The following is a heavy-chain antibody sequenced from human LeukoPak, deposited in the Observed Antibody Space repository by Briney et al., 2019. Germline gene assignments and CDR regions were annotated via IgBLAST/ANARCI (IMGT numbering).Heavy chain of an antibody. CDR1: GFTFTNSS. V-gene: IGHV3-21*01. J-gene: IGHJ5*02. CDR3: ARDPYQLSWFDP. D-gene: IGHD1-1*01. Sequence: KTGGSLRLSCAASGFTFTNSSMNWIRQAPGKGLEWASSITDSPNYVEYADSVKGRFTISRDDAKNSLYLQMDSLRADDTAVYYCARDPYQLSWFDPWGQGTLVTVSS. CDR2: ITDSPNYV.